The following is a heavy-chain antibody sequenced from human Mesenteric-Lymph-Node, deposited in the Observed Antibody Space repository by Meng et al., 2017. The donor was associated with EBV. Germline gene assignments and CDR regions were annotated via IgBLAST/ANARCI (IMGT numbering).Heavy chain of an antibody. CDR2: IYHSGST. D-gene: IGHD4-17*01. Sequence: QEHRQEAGPGLVKPSGTLSLTCTVSGDSISSTNWWSWVRQPPGKGLEWIGEIYHSGSTNYNPSLKSRVTISVDKSKNQFSLKLTSVTAADTAVYYCARDPYGATDFWGQGTLVTVSS. CDR1: GDSISSTNW. J-gene: IGHJ4*02. CDR3: ARDPYGATDF. V-gene: IGHV4-4*02.